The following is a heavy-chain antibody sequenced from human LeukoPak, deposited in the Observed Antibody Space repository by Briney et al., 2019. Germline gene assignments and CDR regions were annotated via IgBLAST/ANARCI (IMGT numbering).Heavy chain of an antibody. Sequence: GGSLRLSCAASGFTFSTYWMHWVRQAPGKGLVWVSQINTDGNSTTYADSVKGRFTVSKDNAKNTLYLQMNSLRAEDTAVYYCARELASGDWGQGTLVTVSS. J-gene: IGHJ4*02. D-gene: IGHD6-13*01. CDR1: GFTFSTYW. CDR2: INTDGNST. CDR3: ARELASGD. V-gene: IGHV3-74*01.